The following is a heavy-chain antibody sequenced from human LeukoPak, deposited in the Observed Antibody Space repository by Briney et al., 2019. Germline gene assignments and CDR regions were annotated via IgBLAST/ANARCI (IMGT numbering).Heavy chain of an antibody. D-gene: IGHD5-18*01. J-gene: IGHJ4*02. CDR3: AREPMVKLLDY. V-gene: IGHV3-21*01. CDR1: GFTFSSYS. CDR2: ISSSSSYI. Sequence: GGSLRLSCAASGFTFSSYSMNWVRQAPGKGLEWVSSISSSSSYIYYADSVKGRFTISRDNAKNSLYLQMNSLRAKDTAVYYCAREPMVKLLDYWGQGTLVTVSS.